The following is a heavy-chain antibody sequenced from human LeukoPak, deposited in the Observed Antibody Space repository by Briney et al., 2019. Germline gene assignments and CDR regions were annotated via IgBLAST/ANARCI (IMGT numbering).Heavy chain of an antibody. V-gene: IGHV1-69*13. Sequence: ASVKVSCKASGGTFSSYAISWVRQAPGQGLEWMGGIIPIFGTANYAQKFQGRVTITADESTSTAYMELSSLRSEDTAVYYCARTVVYSTSSSYYYGMDVWGQGTTVTVSS. D-gene: IGHD6-6*01. CDR2: IIPIFGTA. J-gene: IGHJ6*02. CDR1: GGTFSSYA. CDR3: ARTVVYSTSSSYYYGMDV.